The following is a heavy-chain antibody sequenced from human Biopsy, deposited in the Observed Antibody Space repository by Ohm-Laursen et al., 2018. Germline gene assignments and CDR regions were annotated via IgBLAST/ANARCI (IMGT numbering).Heavy chain of an antibody. Sequence: SSVKVSCKPSGGAFTNYAINWVRQAPGHGLEWMGGIITVSETAGYAERFQGRVTITADVTTTTAYMDLSGLRSEDTAVYYCVAYPSSGFFENNDDFAMDVWGQGTTVRVSS. CDR2: IITVSETA. V-gene: IGHV1-69*01. J-gene: IGHJ6*02. D-gene: IGHD6-19*01. CDR3: VAYPSSGFFENNDDFAMDV. CDR1: GGAFTNYA.